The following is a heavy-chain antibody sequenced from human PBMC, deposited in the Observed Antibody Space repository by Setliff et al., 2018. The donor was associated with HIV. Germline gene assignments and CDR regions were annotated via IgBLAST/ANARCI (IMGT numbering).Heavy chain of an antibody. V-gene: IGHV1-18*01. Sequence: EASVKVSCKASGYTFTSYDVSWVRQAPGQGLEWMGWISAYNGNTNYAPRLLGRVTMTTDTSTRTAYMDLRSLRSDDTAVYYCARRGNYYASAFDYWGQGTLVTVSS. CDR2: ISAYNGNT. D-gene: IGHD3-10*01. CDR1: GYTFTSYD. J-gene: IGHJ4*02. CDR3: ARRGNYYASAFDY.